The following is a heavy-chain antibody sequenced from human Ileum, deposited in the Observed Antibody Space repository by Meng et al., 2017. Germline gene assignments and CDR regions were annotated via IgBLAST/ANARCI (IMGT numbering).Heavy chain of an antibody. CDR1: GGTFSSYA. J-gene: IGHJ4*02. CDR2: IIPIFGTA. CDR3: ARGVRYTDSSGYLDY. Sequence: SVNVSCKASGGTFSSYAISWVRQAPGQGLEWMGGIIPIFGTANYAQKFQGRVTITTDESTSTAYMELSSLRSEDTAVYYCARGVRYTDSSGYLDYWGQGTLVTVSS. V-gene: IGHV1-69*05. D-gene: IGHD3-22*01.